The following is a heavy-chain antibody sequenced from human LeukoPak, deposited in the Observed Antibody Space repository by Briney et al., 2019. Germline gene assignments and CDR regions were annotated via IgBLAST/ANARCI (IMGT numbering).Heavy chain of an antibody. D-gene: IGHD6-19*01. V-gene: IGHV1-69*06. J-gene: IGHJ3*02. CDR1: GGTFSSYA. Sequence: ASVKVSCKASGGTFSSYAISWVRQAPGQGLEWMGGIIPIFGTANYAQKFQGRVTITADKSTSTAYMELNSLRAEDTAVYYCAKLPDGYSSGSDAFDIWGQGTMVTVSS. CDR3: AKLPDGYSSGSDAFDI. CDR2: IIPIFGTA.